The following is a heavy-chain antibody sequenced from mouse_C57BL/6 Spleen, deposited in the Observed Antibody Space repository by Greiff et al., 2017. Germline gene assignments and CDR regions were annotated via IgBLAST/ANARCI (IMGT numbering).Heavy chain of an antibody. J-gene: IGHJ2*01. D-gene: IGHD2-3*01. CDR2: ISNLAYSI. CDR1: GFTFSDYG. CDR3: ARHGRDDGFDY. V-gene: IGHV5-15*01. Sequence: EVKLMESGGGLVQPGGSLKLSCAASGFTFSDYGMAWVRQAPRKGPEWVAFISNLAYSIYYADTVTGRFTISRENAKNTLYLEMSSLRSEDPAMYYCARHGRDDGFDYWGQGTTRTVSS.